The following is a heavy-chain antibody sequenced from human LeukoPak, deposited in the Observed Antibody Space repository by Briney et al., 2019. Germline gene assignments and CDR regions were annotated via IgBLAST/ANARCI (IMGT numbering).Heavy chain of an antibody. CDR1: GFTFSSYA. D-gene: IGHD3-22*01. CDR2: IKSKTDGGTT. V-gene: IGHV3-15*01. J-gene: IGHJ4*02. CDR3: TTAYYDSSGYHPLGY. Sequence: PGGSLRLSCAASGFTFSSYAMSWVRQAPGKGLEWVGRIKSKTDGGTTDYAAPVKGRFTISRDDSKNTLYLQMNSLKTEDTAVYYCTTAYYDSSGYHPLGYWGQGTLVTVSS.